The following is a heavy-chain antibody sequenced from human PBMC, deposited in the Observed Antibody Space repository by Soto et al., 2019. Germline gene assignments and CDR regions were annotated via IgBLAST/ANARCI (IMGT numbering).Heavy chain of an antibody. CDR2: IYYSGST. V-gene: IGHV4-31*03. D-gene: IGHD2-2*01. J-gene: IGHJ6*02. Sequence: LSLTCTVSGGSISSGGYHWSWIRQHPGKGLEWIGYIYYSGSTYYNPSLKSRVTISVDTSKNQFSLKLSSVTAADTAVYYCAREVYCSSTSCYVHYYYGMDVWGQGTTVTVSS. CDR1: GGSISSGGYH. CDR3: AREVYCSSTSCYVHYYYGMDV.